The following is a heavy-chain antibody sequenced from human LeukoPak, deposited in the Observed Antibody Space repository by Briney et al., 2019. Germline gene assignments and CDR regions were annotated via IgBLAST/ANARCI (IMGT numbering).Heavy chain of an antibody. V-gene: IGHV4-34*01. D-gene: IGHD1-7*01. CDR3: ARKIGITGSTGGVFDY. CDR2: INHSGST. CDR1: GGSFSGYY. Sequence: PSETLSLTCAVYGGSFSGYYWSWIRQPPGKGLEWIGEINHSGSTNYNPSLKSRVTISVDTCKQQFFLKLSSVTAADTAVYYCARKIGITGSTGGVFDYWGQGTLVTVSS. J-gene: IGHJ4*02.